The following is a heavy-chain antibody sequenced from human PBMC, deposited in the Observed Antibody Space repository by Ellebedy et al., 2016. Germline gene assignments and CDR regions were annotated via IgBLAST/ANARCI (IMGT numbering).Heavy chain of an antibody. CDR2: IKSDGSST. Sequence: GGSLRLXXTASGLNFNTFFMTWVRQAPGKGLVWVSRIKSDGSSTNYADSVKGRFTISRDNARNTLYLQMNRLRAEDTAVYYCRQGHYANYWGQGTLVTVSS. CDR3: RQGHYANY. V-gene: IGHV3-74*01. J-gene: IGHJ4*02. D-gene: IGHD4-17*01. CDR1: GLNFNTFF.